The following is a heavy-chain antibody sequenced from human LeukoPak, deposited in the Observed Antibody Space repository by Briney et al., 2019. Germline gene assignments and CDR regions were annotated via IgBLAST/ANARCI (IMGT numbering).Heavy chain of an antibody. Sequence: SETLSLTCTVSGGSISGYSWSWIRQPPGKGLECVGYIYYSGSTNYSPSLKSRVTISVDTSKNQFSLKLSFVTAADTAVYYCARVHTVSSGWSLDYYMDAWGKGTTVTVSS. CDR1: GGSISGYS. J-gene: IGHJ6*03. CDR3: ARVHTVSSGWSLDYYMDA. D-gene: IGHD6-19*01. V-gene: IGHV4-59*08. CDR2: IYYSGST.